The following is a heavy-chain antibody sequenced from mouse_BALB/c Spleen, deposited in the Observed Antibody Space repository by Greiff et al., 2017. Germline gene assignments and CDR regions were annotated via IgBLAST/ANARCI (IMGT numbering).Heavy chain of an antibody. V-gene: IGHV5-9-4*01. D-gene: IGHD6-1*01. CDR2: ISSGGSYT. Sequence: EVKLVESGGGLVKPGGSLKLSCAASGFTFSSYAMSWVRQSPEKRLEWVAEISSGGSYTYYPDTVTGRFTISRDNAKNTLYLEMSSLRSEDTAMYYCARGRRLEGLDDWGQGTSVTVSS. CDR3: ARGRRLEGLDD. CDR1: GFTFSSYA. J-gene: IGHJ4*01.